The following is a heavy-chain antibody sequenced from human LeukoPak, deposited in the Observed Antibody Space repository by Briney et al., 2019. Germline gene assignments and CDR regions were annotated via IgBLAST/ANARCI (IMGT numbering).Heavy chain of an antibody. CDR2: IYSGGST. CDR1: GFTSGFTFGSFG. Sequence: PGGSLRLSCAASGFTSGFTFGSFGMHWVRQAPGKGLEWVSVIYSGGSTYYADSVKGRFTISRDNSKNTLYLQMNSLRAEDTAVYYCARVTILNWFDPWGQGTLVTVSS. CDR3: ARVTILNWFDP. D-gene: IGHD3-3*01. V-gene: IGHV3-53*01. J-gene: IGHJ5*02.